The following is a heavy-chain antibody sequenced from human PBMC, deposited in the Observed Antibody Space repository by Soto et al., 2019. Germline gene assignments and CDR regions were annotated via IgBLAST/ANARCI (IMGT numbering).Heavy chain of an antibody. Sequence: GGSLRLSCAASGFTFSSYSMNWVRQAPGKGLEWVSSISSSSSYIYYADSVKGRFTISRDNAKNSLYLQMNSLRAEDTAVYYCARTRKSGYSYGYAFDYWGQGTLVTVSS. V-gene: IGHV3-21*01. D-gene: IGHD5-18*01. J-gene: IGHJ4*02. CDR2: ISSSSSYI. CDR1: GFTFSSYS. CDR3: ARTRKSGYSYGYAFDY.